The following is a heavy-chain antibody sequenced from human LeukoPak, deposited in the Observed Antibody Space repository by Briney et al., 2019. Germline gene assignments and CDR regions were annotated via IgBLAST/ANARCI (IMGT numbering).Heavy chain of an antibody. CDR2: ISSSGSTI. CDR1: GFTFSSYE. Sequence: GGSLRLSCAASGFTFSSYEMNWVRQAPGKGLEWVSYISSSGSTIYYADSVKGGFTISRDNAKNSLYLQMNSLRAEDTAVYYCARVLCSGGSCSIDYWGQGTLVTVSS. V-gene: IGHV3-48*03. CDR3: ARVLCSGGSCSIDY. D-gene: IGHD2-15*01. J-gene: IGHJ4*02.